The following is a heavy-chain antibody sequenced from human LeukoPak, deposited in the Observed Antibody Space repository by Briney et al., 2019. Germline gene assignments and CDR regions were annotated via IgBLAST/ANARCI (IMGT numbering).Heavy chain of an antibody. Sequence: ASVKVSCKASGYTFTSYYTHWVRQAPGQGLEWMGGIIPIYPTTDYAQRFQGRVTISADESKGTVSLELSNLRSEDTAVYYCARASFPFLEWTTSIPFDVWGQGTVVIVSS. CDR1: GYTFTSYY. J-gene: IGHJ3*01. CDR3: ARASFPFLEWTTSIPFDV. V-gene: IGHV1-46*01. D-gene: IGHD3-3*01. CDR2: IIPIYPTT.